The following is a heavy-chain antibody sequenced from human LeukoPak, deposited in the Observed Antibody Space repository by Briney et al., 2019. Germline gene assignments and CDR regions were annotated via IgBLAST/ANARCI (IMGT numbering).Heavy chain of an antibody. CDR1: GGSFSGHY. J-gene: IGHJ5*02. CDR3: ARHGLGLSDFDP. D-gene: IGHD2/OR15-2a*01. Sequence: SETLSLTCAVNGGSFSGHYWTWIRQPPGKGLEWIGEINHIGTTNNNLSLKSRVTISVDTSKNQFSLKLSSVTAADTAVYYCARHGLGLSDFDPWGQGTLVTVSS. V-gene: IGHV4-34*01. CDR2: INHIGTT.